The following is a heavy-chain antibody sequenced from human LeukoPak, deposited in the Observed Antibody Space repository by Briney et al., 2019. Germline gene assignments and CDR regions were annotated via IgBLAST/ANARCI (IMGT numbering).Heavy chain of an antibody. Sequence: GESLKISCQTSGYNFTSDWIGWVRQMPGKGLEWMGNIYPADSDTRYSPSLQGHVTISADKSTSTAYLQWSGLEASDTAIYFCARRGFHYDSSGYPVNWFDPWGQGTLVIVSS. CDR3: ARRGFHYDSSGYPVNWFDP. J-gene: IGHJ5*02. D-gene: IGHD3-22*01. V-gene: IGHV5-51*01. CDR1: GYNFTSDW. CDR2: IYPADSDT.